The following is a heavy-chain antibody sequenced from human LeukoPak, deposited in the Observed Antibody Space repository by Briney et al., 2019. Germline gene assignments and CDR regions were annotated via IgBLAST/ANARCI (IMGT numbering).Heavy chain of an antibody. V-gene: IGHV4-34*01. D-gene: IGHD2-15*01. CDR3: AREPGYCTGGSCYGGWFDP. Sequence: PSETLSLTCAVYGGSFSGYYWSWIRQPPGKRLEWIGAINPSGSTNYNPSLKSRVTILVATSKNQLSLKLSSVTAADTAVYYCAREPGYCTGGSCYGGWFDPWGQGTLVTVSS. CDR2: INPSGST. CDR1: GGSFSGYY. J-gene: IGHJ5*02.